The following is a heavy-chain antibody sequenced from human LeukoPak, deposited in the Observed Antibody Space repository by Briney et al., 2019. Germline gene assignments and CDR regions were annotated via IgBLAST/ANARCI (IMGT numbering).Heavy chain of an antibody. CDR3: AKGYGSGSYTPFDY. D-gene: IGHD3-10*01. CDR2: ISGSGGST. J-gene: IGHJ4*02. V-gene: IGHV3-23*01. CDR1: GFTFSSYA. Sequence: PGRSLRLSCAASGFTFSSYAMSWVRQAPGKGLEWVSAISGSGGSTYYADSVKGRFTISRDNSKNTLYLQMNSLRAEDTAVYYCAKGYGSGSYTPFDYWGQGTLVTVSS.